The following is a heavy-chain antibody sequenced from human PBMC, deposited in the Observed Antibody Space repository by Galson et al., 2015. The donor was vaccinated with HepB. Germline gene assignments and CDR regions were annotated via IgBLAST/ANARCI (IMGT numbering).Heavy chain of an antibody. CDR1: GFTFSSYW. CDR3: ARGPDTSYYDILTGYYTIHYYYGMDV. D-gene: IGHD3-9*01. J-gene: IGHJ6*02. Sequence: SLRLSCAASGFTFSSYWMTWVRQAPGKGLEWVANIKQDGSDKYYVDSVKGRFTISRDNAKNSLFLQMNSLRAEDTAVYYCARGPDTSYYDILTGYYTIHYYYGMDVWGQGTTVTVSS. V-gene: IGHV3-7*04. CDR2: IKQDGSDK.